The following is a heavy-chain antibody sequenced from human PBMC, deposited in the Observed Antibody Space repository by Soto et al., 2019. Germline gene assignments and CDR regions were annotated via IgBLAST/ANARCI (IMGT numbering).Heavy chain of an antibody. J-gene: IGHJ4*02. CDR1: GFTFSGSA. CDR2: IRSKSKNYAT. V-gene: IGHV3-73*01. Sequence: WSLRLSCVASGFTFSGSAINWVRQASGKGLEWVGRIRSKSKNYATAYAASVKGRFTISRDDSKNTAYLQMNSLRAEDTAVYYWARENYFDYWGQGTLVTVSS. CDR3: ARENYFDY.